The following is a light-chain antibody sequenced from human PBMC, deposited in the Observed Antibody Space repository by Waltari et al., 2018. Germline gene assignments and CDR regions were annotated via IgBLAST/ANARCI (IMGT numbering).Light chain of an antibody. V-gene: IGKV1-5*03. CDR3: QHYNSYPWT. Sequence: DIQMTQSPSTLSASLGDRVPITCRASQSISSWLAWYQQKPGKAPKLLMYEASSLESGVPSRFSGSGSGTEFTLTISSLQPDDFATYYCQHYNSYPWTFGQGTKVDIK. J-gene: IGKJ1*01. CDR1: QSISSW. CDR2: EAS.